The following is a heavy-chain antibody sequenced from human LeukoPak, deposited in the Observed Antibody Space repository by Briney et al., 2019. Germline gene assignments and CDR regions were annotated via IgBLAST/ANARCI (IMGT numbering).Heavy chain of an antibody. D-gene: IGHD3-22*01. CDR2: IRGSGDRT. J-gene: IGHJ4*02. CDR3: AKARVSSGVGYYSD. V-gene: IGHV3-23*01. Sequence: GGSLRLSCAASGFTFASYAMSWVRQAPGKGLQWVSDIRGSGDRTYYADSVKGRFTISRDNSKNMLYLQMNSLRAEDAAVYYCAKARVSSGVGYYSDWGQGTLVTVSS. CDR1: GFTFASYA.